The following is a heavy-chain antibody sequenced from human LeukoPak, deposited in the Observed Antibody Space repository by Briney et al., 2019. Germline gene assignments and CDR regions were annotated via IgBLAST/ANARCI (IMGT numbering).Heavy chain of an antibody. Sequence: ASVKVSCKASGYTFTSYGISWARQAPGQGLEWMGIINPSGGSTSYAQKFQGRVTMTRDTSTSTVYMELSSLRSEDTAVYYCARGATANWFDPWGQGTLVTVSS. CDR1: GYTFTSYG. V-gene: IGHV1-46*01. CDR3: ARGATANWFDP. J-gene: IGHJ5*02. CDR2: INPSGGST.